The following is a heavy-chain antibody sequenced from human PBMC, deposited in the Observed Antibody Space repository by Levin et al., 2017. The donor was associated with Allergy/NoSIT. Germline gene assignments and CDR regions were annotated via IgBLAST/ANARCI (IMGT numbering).Heavy chain of an antibody. V-gene: IGHV3-23*01. CDR2: ISGSGGTT. D-gene: IGHD3-22*01. J-gene: IGHJ4*02. CDR3: VKRFYDTTGWFDY. CDR1: GFTFSSYA. Sequence: PGGSLRLSCAASGFTFSSYAMSWVRQAPGKGLEWVSNISGSGGTTHYADSVKGRFTISRDNSENTLYLQMNSLRAEDTAVYYCVKRFYDTTGWFDYWGQGTLVTVSS.